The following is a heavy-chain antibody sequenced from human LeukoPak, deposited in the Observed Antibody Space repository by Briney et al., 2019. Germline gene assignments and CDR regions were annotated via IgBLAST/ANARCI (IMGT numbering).Heavy chain of an antibody. CDR3: ARGRYKYYDILTGYHYYYGMDV. J-gene: IGHJ6*02. CDR2: MNPNSGNT. V-gene: IGHV1-8*01. CDR1: GYTFTSYD. Sequence: ASVKASCKASGYTFTSYDINWVRQATGQGLEWMGWMNPNSGNTGYAQKFQGRVTMTRNTSISTAYMELSSLRSEDTAVYYCARGRYKYYDILTGYHYYYGMDVWGQGTTVTVYS. D-gene: IGHD3-9*01.